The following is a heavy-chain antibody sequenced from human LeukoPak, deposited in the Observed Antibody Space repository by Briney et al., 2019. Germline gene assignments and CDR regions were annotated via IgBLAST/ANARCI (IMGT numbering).Heavy chain of an antibody. J-gene: IGHJ4*02. CDR1: GFTFSSYG. CDR3: ARSAGLKYFDY. CDR2: ISSTSSTI. V-gene: IGHV3-48*04. Sequence: GGSLRLSCAASGFTFSSYGMNWVRQAPGKGLEWVSFISSTSSTIYSADSVKGRFTISRDNAKNSLYLQMNSRRAEDTAVYYSARSAGLKYFDYWGQGTLVTVSS.